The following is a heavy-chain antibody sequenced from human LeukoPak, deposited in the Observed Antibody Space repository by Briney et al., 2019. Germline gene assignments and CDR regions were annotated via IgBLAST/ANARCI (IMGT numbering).Heavy chain of an antibody. CDR1: GGSFSGYY. Sequence: SETLSLTCAVYGGSFSGYYWSWIRQPPGKGLEWIGEINHSGSTNYNPSLKSRVTISVDTSKNQFSLKLSSVTAADTAVYYCARGQIAARPDYYFDYWGQGTLVTVSS. D-gene: IGHD6-6*01. CDR3: ARGQIAARPDYYFDY. CDR2: INHSGST. J-gene: IGHJ4*02. V-gene: IGHV4-34*01.